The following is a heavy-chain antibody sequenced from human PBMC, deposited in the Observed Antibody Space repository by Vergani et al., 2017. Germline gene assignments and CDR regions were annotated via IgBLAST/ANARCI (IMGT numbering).Heavy chain of an antibody. CDR3: ADLYDDDGFSPF. CDR1: GFTFTAHG. D-gene: IGHD3-16*01. J-gene: IGHJ4*02. CDR2: ISGQNFRT. V-gene: IGHV3-23*01. Sequence: EVQLLESGGGSAQPGESLRLSCVASGFTFTAHGLNWVRQAPGKGLEWVSGISGQNFRTHYADSVKGRFNISRDDSKNTVYLQINSLRAEDTAFYYCADLYDDDGFSPFWGQGTLVTVSS.